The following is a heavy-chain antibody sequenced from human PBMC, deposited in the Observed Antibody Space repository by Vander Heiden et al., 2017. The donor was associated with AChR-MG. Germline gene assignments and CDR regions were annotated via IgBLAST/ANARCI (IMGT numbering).Heavy chain of an antibody. CDR3: AKGKSIGTGYYSGAFDI. J-gene: IGHJ3*02. Sequence: EVQLVESGGDSVQPGGSLRLSCAASGFIFDDYAMHWVRQVPGKGPEWVSGISWNSNKIGYADSVEGRFTISRDNAKKSLHLQMNSLTVEDTALYYCAKGKSIGTGYYSGAFDIWGQGTFVTVSS. CDR1: GFIFDDYA. V-gene: IGHV3-9*01. CDR2: ISWNSNKI. D-gene: IGHD3-9*01.